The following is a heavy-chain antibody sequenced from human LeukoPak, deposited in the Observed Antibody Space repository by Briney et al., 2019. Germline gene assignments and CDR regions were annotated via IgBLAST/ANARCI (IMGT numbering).Heavy chain of an antibody. CDR3: ARVIPYYDFWSGLASYYFDY. Sequence: ASVKVSCKASGYTFTSYGISWVRQAPGQGLEWMGWISAYNGNTNYAQKLQGRVTMTTDTSTSTAYMELRSLRSDDTAVYYCARVIPYYDFWSGLASYYFDYWGQGTLATVSS. D-gene: IGHD3-3*01. J-gene: IGHJ4*02. CDR2: ISAYNGNT. CDR1: GYTFTSYG. V-gene: IGHV1-18*01.